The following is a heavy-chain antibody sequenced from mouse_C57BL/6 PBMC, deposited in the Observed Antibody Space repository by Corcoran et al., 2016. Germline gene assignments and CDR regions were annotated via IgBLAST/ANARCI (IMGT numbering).Heavy chain of an antibody. CDR3: ASPLHYYGSSQFAY. V-gene: IGHV9-3*01. CDR1: GYTFTTYG. D-gene: IGHD1-1*01. J-gene: IGHJ3*01. Sequence: QIQLVQSGPELKKPGETVKISCKASGYTFTTYGMSWVKQAPGKGLKWMGWINTYSGVPTYADDFKGRFAFSLETSASTAYLQINNLTNEDTATYFCASPLHYYGSSQFAYWGQGTLVTVSA. CDR2: INTYSGVP.